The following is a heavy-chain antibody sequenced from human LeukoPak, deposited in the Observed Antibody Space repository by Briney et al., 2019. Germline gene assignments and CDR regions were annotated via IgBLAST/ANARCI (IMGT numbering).Heavy chain of an antibody. V-gene: IGHV3-21*01. CDR3: AREAGYYHSSNRDAFDI. Sequence: GGSLRLSCAASGFTFSSYTMNWVRQAPGKGLGWASSISSNGYYIYYADSLRGRFTISRDNAKNSLYLQVNSLRAEDTAVYYCAREAGYYHSSNRDAFDIWGQGTMVTVSS. CDR2: ISSNGYYI. D-gene: IGHD3-22*01. J-gene: IGHJ3*02. CDR1: GFTFSSYT.